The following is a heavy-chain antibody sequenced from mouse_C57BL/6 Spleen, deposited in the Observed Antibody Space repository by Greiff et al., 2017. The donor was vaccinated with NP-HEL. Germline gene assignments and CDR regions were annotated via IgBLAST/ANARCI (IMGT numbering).Heavy chain of an antibody. V-gene: IGHV1-69*01. D-gene: IGHD1-1*01. CDR2: IDPSDSYT. J-gene: IGHJ4*01. Sequence: QVQLQQPGAELVMPGASVKLSCKASGYTFTSYWMHWVKQRPGQGLEWIGEIDPSDSYTNYNQKFKGKSTLTVEKSSSTAYMQLSSLTSEDSAVYYCARSLSTVVATDYAMDYWGQGTSVTVSS. CDR3: ARSLSTVVATDYAMDY. CDR1: GYTFTSYW.